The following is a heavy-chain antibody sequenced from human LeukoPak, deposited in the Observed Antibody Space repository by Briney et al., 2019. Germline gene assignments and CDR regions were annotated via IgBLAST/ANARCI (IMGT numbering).Heavy chain of an antibody. CDR3: ARENGSGSYAVPGFDY. J-gene: IGHJ4*02. CDR1: GYTFTSYY. D-gene: IGHD3-10*01. CDR2: INPSGGST. V-gene: IGHV1-46*01. Sequence: ASVKVSCKASGYTFTSYYMHWVRQAPGQGLEWMGIINPSGGSTSYAQKFQGRVTVTRDTSTSTVYMELSSLRSEDTAVYYCARENGSGSYAVPGFDYWGQGTLVTVSS.